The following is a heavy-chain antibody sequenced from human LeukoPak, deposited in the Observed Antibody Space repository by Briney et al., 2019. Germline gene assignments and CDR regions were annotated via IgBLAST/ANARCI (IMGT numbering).Heavy chain of an antibody. D-gene: IGHD3-16*01. J-gene: IGHJ4*02. CDR2: ISGSASDT. CDR3: TRVSYADGGYFDY. V-gene: IGHV3-21*01. CDR1: GFTFSSYY. Sequence: PGGSLGLSCAASGFTFSSYYMNWVRQAPGRGLEWVSSISGSASDTYHADSVKGRFTISRDNAKNSLYLQMNSLRAEDTAVYYCTRVSYADGGYFDYWGQGTLVTVSS.